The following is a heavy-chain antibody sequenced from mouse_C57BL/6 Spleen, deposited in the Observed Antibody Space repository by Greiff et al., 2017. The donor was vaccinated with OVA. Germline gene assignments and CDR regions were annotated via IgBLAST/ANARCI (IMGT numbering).Heavy chain of an antibody. Sequence: VQLQQSGPELVKPGASVKISCKASGYTFTDYYMNWVKQSHGKSLEWIGDINPNNGGTSYNQKFKGKATLTVDKSSSTAYMELRSLTSEDSAVYYCARSHDGPFDYWGQGTTLTVSS. J-gene: IGHJ2*01. D-gene: IGHD2-3*01. CDR1: GYTFTDYY. CDR3: ARSHDGPFDY. CDR2: INPNNGGT. V-gene: IGHV1-26*01.